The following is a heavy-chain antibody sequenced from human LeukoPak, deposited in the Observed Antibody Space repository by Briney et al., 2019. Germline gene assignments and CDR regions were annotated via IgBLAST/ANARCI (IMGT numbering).Heavy chain of an antibody. V-gene: IGHV1-69*05. D-gene: IGHD5-18*01. Sequence: ASVKVSCKASGGTFSSYAISWVRQDPGQGLLWMGGIIPIFGTANYAQKFQGRVTITTDESTSTAYMELSRLGSEDTAVYYCARDTWFRRDSYGLFDYWGQGTLVTVSS. CDR1: GGTFSSYA. J-gene: IGHJ4*02. CDR3: ARDTWFRRDSYGLFDY. CDR2: IIPIFGTA.